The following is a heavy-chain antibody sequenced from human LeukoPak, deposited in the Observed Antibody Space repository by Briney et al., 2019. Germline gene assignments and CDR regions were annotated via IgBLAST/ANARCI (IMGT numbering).Heavy chain of an antibody. CDR1: GGTFSSYA. CDR3: AREEIAAAGAARAFDI. Sequence: ASVKVSCKASGGTFSSYAISWVRQAPGQGLEWMGWISAYNGNTNYAQKLQGRVTMTTDTSTSTAYMELSSLRSEDTAVYYCAREEIAAAGAARAFDIWGQGTMVTVSS. J-gene: IGHJ3*02. V-gene: IGHV1-18*01. CDR2: ISAYNGNT. D-gene: IGHD6-13*01.